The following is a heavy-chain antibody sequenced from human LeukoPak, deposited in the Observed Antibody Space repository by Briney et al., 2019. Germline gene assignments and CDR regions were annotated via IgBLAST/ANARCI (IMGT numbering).Heavy chain of an antibody. J-gene: IGHJ3*02. Sequence: SETLSLTCPVSGGTLRSYYWRWLRQPPGKGPEWIGYIYYSGSTNYNPSLQSRVTISVDTSKSQFSLKLSSVTAADTAVHYCARDRGVMLLVAFYIWGQGTMGTVSS. D-gene: IGHD2-21*01. V-gene: IGHV4-59*01. CDR2: IYYSGST. CDR3: ARDRGVMLLVAFYI. CDR1: GGTLRSYY.